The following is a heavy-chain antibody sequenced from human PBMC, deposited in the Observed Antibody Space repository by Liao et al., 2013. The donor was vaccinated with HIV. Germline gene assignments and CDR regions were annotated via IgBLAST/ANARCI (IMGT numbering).Heavy chain of an antibody. CDR1: GGSISSYY. D-gene: IGHD3-3*01. Sequence: QVQLQESGSGLVKPSETLSLTCTVSGGSISSYYWSWIRQPPGKGLEWIGYIYYSGSTNYNPSLKSRVTMSVDTSKNQFSLKLSSVTAADTAVYYCARTDQYYDFWNGYENWFDPWGQGTLVTVSS. CDR3: ARTDQYYDFWNGYENWFDP. CDR2: IYYSGST. J-gene: IGHJ5*02. V-gene: IGHV4-59*12.